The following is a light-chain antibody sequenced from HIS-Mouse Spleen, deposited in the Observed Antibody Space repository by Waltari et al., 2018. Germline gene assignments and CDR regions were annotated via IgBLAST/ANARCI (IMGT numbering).Light chain of an antibody. CDR2: EGS. V-gene: IGLV2-23*01. J-gene: IGLJ3*02. CDR3: CSYAGSSTWV. CDR1: SSDVGSYNL. Sequence: QSALTQPASVSGSPGQSITLSCTGTSSDVGSYNLVSWYQTHPGKAPKLMIYEGSKRPSGVANRCAGSKSGNTASLTIAGLQAEDEADYYCCSYAGSSTWVFGGGTKLTVL.